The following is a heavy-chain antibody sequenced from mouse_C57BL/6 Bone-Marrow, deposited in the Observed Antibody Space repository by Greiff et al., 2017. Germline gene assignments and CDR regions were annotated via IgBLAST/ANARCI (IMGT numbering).Heavy chain of an antibody. Sequence: VQLQQSGAALMKPGASVKLSCKATGYTFTGFWIVWVKQRPGHGLEWIGAILPGSGSTNYNEKFKGKATFTADTSSNTAYMQLSSLTTEDSVIYYCAKELIYYYDSSYFYWYFDVWGTGTTGTISA. CDR1: GYTFTGFW. D-gene: IGHD1-1*01. CDR2: ILPGSGST. J-gene: IGHJ1*03. V-gene: IGHV1-9*01. CDR3: AKELIYYYDSSYFYWYFDV.